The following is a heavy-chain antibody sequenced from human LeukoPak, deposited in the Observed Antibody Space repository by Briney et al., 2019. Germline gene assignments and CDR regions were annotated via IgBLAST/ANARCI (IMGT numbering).Heavy chain of an antibody. CDR1: GFTFSDYN. CDR2: IRNSGSNI. D-gene: IGHD2-15*01. Sequence: GGSLRLSCAASGFTFSDYNMNWVRQAPGKGLEWVSSIRNSGSNIFYADSVRGRFTISRDNAKNSLYLQMNSLRAEDTAVYYCARDFICSGGRGYANDAFDIWGQGTMVTVSS. J-gene: IGHJ3*02. CDR3: ARDFICSGGRGYANDAFDI. V-gene: IGHV3-21*01.